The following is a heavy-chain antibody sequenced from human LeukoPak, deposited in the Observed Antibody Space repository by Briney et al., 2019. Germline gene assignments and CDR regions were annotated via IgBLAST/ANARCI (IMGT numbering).Heavy chain of an antibody. CDR2: ISSSGSYI. V-gene: IGHV3-21*01. Sequence: PGRSLRLSCAASGFTFSSYGMNCVRQAPGKGLEWVSGISSSGSYIFYTDSVKGRFTISRDNAKNSLSLQMNSLRVEDTAAYYCARDLKYYDSSGFDFWGQGTLVTVSS. CDR1: GFTFSSYG. D-gene: IGHD3-22*01. CDR3: ARDLKYYDSSGFDF. J-gene: IGHJ4*02.